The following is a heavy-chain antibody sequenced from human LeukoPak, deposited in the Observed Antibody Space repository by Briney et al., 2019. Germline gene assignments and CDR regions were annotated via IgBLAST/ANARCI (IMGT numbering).Heavy chain of an antibody. CDR1: GFTFSYYA. D-gene: IGHD3-10*01. J-gene: IGHJ4*02. V-gene: IGHV3-23*01. Sequence: GGSLTLSCAASGFTFSYYAMSWVRQAPGEGLEWVSGITGTDGSTYYADSVKGRFTISRDNSKSALYLQMNSLRAEDTALYYCAKAFNYGSGYNYKTFDSWGQGTLVTVSS. CDR3: AKAFNYGSGYNYKTFDS. CDR2: ITGTDGST.